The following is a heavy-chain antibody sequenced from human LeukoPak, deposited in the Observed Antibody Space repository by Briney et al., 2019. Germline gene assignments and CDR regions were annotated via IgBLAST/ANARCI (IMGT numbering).Heavy chain of an antibody. J-gene: IGHJ4*02. D-gene: IGHD1-26*01. Sequence: GASLRLSCAASRFTFRSYAMSWVRQAPGKGLEWVSTISGSGGSTYYADSVKGRFTISRDNSKNTVYLQMNSLRSEDTAVYYCAKDSGIYVDFDYWGQGTLVTVSS. CDR2: ISGSGGST. CDR3: AKDSGIYVDFDY. CDR1: RFTFRSYA. V-gene: IGHV3-23*01.